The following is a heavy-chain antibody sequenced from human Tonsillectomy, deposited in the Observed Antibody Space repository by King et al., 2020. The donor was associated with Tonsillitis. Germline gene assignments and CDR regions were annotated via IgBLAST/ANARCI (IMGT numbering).Heavy chain of an antibody. V-gene: IGHV3-15*01. D-gene: IGHD1-26*01. CDR1: GFTFSNAW. CDR2: IKSKTDGGTT. CDR3: TTVSGSYFSIRRGSYGLDV. J-gene: IGHJ6*02. Sequence: VQLVESGGGLVKPGGSLRLSCAASGFTFSNAWMSWVRQAPGKGLEWVGRIKSKTDGGTTDYAAPVKGRFTISRDDSKNTLYLKMNGLKIEDTAVYYCTTVSGSYFSIRRGSYGLDVWGQGTTVTVSS.